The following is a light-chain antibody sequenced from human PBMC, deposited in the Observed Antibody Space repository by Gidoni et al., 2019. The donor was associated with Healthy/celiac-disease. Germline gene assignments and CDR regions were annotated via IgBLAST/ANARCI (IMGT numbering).Light chain of an antibody. CDR1: SGSVPSSSY. V-gene: IGLV8-61*01. CDR2: NTN. CDR3: ALYMGGGIWV. J-gene: IGLJ3*02. Sequence: QPLVTQEPSFSVSPAGTVTLTCGLSSGSVPSSSYPSWYQQTPGQAPRTIIFNTNSRSSGVLDRFSGSMFGNKAALTITGAQADDECDYYCALYMGGGIWVFGGGTKLTVL.